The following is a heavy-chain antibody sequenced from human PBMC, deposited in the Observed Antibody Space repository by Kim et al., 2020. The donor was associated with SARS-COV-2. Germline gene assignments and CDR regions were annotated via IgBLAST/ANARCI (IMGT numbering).Heavy chain of an antibody. CDR2: ISSSSSYT. J-gene: IGHJ4*02. CDR3: ATHSIDSSGFDY. D-gene: IGHD6-19*01. Sequence: GGSLRLSCAASGFTFSDYYMSWIRQAPGKGLEWVSYISSSSSYTNYADSVKGRFTISRDNAKNSLYLQMNSLRAEDTAVYYCATHSIDSSGFDYWGQGTLVTVSS. V-gene: IGHV3-11*03. CDR1: GFTFSDYY.